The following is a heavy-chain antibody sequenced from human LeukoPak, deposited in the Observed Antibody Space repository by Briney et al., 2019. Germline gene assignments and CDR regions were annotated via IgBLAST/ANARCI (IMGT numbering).Heavy chain of an antibody. CDR2: IYHSGST. V-gene: IGHV4-38-2*02. CDR1: GYSISSGYY. CDR3: ARDALLRWFDP. Sequence: KPSETLSLTCTVSGYSISSGYYWGWIRQPPGKGLEWIGSIYHSGSTYYSPSLKSRVTISVDTSKNQFSLKLSSVTAADTAVYYCARDALLRWFDPWGQGTLVTVSS. D-gene: IGHD2/OR15-2a*01. J-gene: IGHJ5*02.